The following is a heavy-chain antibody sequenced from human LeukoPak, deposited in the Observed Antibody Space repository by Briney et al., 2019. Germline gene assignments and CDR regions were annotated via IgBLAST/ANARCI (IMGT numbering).Heavy chain of an antibody. CDR1: GFSFSYYG. Sequence: PGGSLRLSCAGSGFSFSYYGFHWFRQTPDKGLDWVAFTRYDGMVNHYEDSVKGRFTISRDNSKNTVYLQMSSLRIEDTAVYFCAKEENSGWYGTDLWGRGTQVIVSS. CDR3: AKEENSGWYGTDL. CDR2: TRYDGMVN. J-gene: IGHJ5*02. D-gene: IGHD6-19*01. V-gene: IGHV3-30*02.